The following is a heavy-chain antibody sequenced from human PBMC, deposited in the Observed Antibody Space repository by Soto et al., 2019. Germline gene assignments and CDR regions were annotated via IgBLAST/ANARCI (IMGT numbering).Heavy chain of an antibody. V-gene: IGHV1-18*04. CDR2: ISAYNGDT. CDR3: VILDKGVADLDY. Sequence: QVQLVQSGAEVKEPGASVKVSCKTSGYTFTTYGIDWVRQDPGQGLEWMGWISAYNGDTKYAQKFQGRVTMTTDTSARTAYMELRSLRSDDTAVYYCVILDKGVADLDYWGQGTPVTVSS. D-gene: IGHD6-19*01. J-gene: IGHJ4*02. CDR1: GYTFTTYG.